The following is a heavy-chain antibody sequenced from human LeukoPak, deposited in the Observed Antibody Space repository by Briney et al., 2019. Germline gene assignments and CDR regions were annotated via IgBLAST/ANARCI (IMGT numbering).Heavy chain of an antibody. D-gene: IGHD2-2*02. CDR2: VSSSGETI. J-gene: IGHJ4*02. CDR1: GFSFSDYY. Sequence: GGSLRLSCTASGFSFSDYYMNWIRQAPGKGLEWVSYVSSSGETIYYADSVKGRFTISRDNTKNSLYLQMNSLRAEDTSIYYCARDPFMAVHHTYYIDSWGQGTLVTVSS. V-gene: IGHV3-11*04. CDR3: ARDPFMAVHHTYYIDS.